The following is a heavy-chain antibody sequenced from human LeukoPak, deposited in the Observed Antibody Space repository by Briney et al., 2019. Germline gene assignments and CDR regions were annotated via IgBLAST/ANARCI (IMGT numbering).Heavy chain of an antibody. V-gene: IGHV4-59*01. D-gene: IGHD1-26*01. CDR3: ARDQLLRHYYYGMDV. CDR2: IYYSGST. J-gene: IGHJ6*02. Sequence: SETLSLTCAVYGGSFSSYYWSWIRQPPGKGLEWIGYIYYSGSTNYNPSLKSRVTISVDTSKNQFSLKLSSVTAADTAVYYCARDQLLRHYYYGMDVWGQGTTVTVSS. CDR1: GGSFSSYY.